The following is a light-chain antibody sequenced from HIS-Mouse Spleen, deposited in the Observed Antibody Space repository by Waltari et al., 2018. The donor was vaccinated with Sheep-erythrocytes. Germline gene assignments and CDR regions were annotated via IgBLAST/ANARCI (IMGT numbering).Light chain of an antibody. J-gene: IGLJ3*02. V-gene: IGLV3-10*01. CDR1: ALQKKY. Sequence: SYELTQPPSVSVSPGQTARITCSGDALQKKYAYWYQQKSGQAPVLVIYEDSKRPSGIPGRFSGSTSWTMATLTTSGAQVEDEADYYCYSTDSSGNHWVFGGGTKLTVL. CDR3: YSTDSSGNHWV. CDR2: EDS.